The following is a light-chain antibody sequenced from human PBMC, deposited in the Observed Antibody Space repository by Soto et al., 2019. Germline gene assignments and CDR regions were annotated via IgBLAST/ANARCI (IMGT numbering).Light chain of an antibody. CDR1: QSVSSSY. J-gene: IGKJ1*01. CDR2: GAS. CDR3: QHYKNWPPPWT. Sequence: EIVLTESPGTLSLSPGERATLSCRARQSVSSSYLAWYQQKPGQAPRLLIYGASSRATGIPDRFSGSGSGTEFTLIISSLQSEDFGVYYCQHYKNWPPPWTFGQGTKVDIK. V-gene: IGKV3-20*01.